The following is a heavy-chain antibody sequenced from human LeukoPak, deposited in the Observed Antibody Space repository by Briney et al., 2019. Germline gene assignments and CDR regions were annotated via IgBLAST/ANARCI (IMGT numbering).Heavy chain of an antibody. CDR2: IRYDGSNK. Sequence: GSPSLSCAASGFTFSSYGMHWVRQAPGKGLEWVAFIRYDGSNKYYADSVKGRFTISRDNSKNTLYLQMSSLRAEDTALYYCATRTIAVAGTCNVWGQGALVTVSS. V-gene: IGHV3-30*02. J-gene: IGHJ4*02. CDR3: ATRTIAVAGTCNV. D-gene: IGHD6-19*01. CDR1: GFTFSSYG.